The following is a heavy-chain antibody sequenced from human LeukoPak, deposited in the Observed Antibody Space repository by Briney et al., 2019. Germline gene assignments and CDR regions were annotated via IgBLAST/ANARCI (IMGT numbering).Heavy chain of an antibody. CDR1: GYIFTIYA. CDR3: ARVGVIADTNWFDP. Sequence: ASVKVSCKASGYIFTIYAMNWVRQAPGQGVEWIGWISADTGYPTYAQGFTGRFVFSLDTSVRTAYLQISSLKAEDTAVYYCARVGVIADTNWFDPWGQGTLVTVSS. J-gene: IGHJ5*02. V-gene: IGHV7-4-1*02. CDR2: ISADTGYP. D-gene: IGHD3-3*01.